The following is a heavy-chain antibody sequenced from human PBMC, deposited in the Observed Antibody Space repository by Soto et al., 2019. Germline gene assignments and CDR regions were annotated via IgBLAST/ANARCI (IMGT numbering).Heavy chain of an antibody. CDR1: GGTFSSYA. D-gene: IGHD6-6*01. CDR2: IIPIFGTA. Sequence: ASVKVSCKASGGTFSSYAISWVRQAPGQGLEWMGGIIPIFGTANYAQKFQGRVTVNADESTRTAYMELSSLSSEDTAVYYCARSRFEYSSSLSYYYYGMDVWGQGTTVTVSS. V-gene: IGHV1-69*13. CDR3: ARSRFEYSSSLSYYYYGMDV. J-gene: IGHJ6*02.